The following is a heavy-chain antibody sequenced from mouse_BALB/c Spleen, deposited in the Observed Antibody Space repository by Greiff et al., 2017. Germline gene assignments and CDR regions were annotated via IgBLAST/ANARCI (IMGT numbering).Heavy chain of an antibody. Sequence: QVHVKQSGPGLVAPSQSLSITCTVSGFSLTGYGVNWVRQPPGKGLEWLGMIWGDGSTDYNSALKSRLSISKDNSKSQVFLKMNSLQTDDTARYYCATPFYYGSSHYYAMDYWGQGTSVTVSS. V-gene: IGHV2-6-7*01. J-gene: IGHJ4*01. D-gene: IGHD1-1*01. CDR3: ATPFYYGSSHYYAMDY. CDR2: IWGDGST. CDR1: GFSLTGYG.